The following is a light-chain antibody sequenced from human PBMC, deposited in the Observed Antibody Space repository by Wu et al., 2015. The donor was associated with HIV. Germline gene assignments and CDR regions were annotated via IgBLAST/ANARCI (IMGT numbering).Light chain of an antibody. CDR1: QEIRDD. Sequence: AIQMTQSPSSLSASVGDRVIITCRASQEIRDDLSWFQQKPGRAPKLLIYGASILXSGVPSRFSGSSSGTDFTLTISDLQSEDFATYYCLQDFSYPRTFGQGTKVAVK. CDR3: LQDFSYPRT. CDR2: GAS. V-gene: IGKV1-6*01. J-gene: IGKJ1*01.